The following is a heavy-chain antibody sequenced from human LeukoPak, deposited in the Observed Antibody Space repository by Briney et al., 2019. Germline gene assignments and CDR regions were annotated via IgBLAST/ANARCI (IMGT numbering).Heavy chain of an antibody. V-gene: IGHV3-7*01. CDR2: INQDGSEE. Sequence: GGSLRLSCAASGFTFSNYWMTWVRQAPGKGLEWVAHINQDGSEEHYMDSAKARFTISRDNAKNSLSLQMNSLGAEDTAVYYCVRDGGVSGYDLLDYWGQGTLVTISS. CDR1: GFTFSNYW. CDR3: VRDGGVSGYDLLDY. J-gene: IGHJ4*02. D-gene: IGHD5-12*01.